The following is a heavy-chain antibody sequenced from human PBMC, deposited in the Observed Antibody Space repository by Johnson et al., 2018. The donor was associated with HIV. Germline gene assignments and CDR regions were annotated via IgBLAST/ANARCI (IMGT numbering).Heavy chain of an antibody. J-gene: IGHJ3*02. D-gene: IGHD2-15*01. V-gene: IGHV3-66*01. CDR1: GFTVSSNY. Sequence: VQLVESGGGLVQPGGSLRLSCAASGFTVSSNYMSWVRQAPGKGLEWVSVIYTDDSIYYADSVKGRFTISRDNSKNTLYLQMTSLRAEDTAVYYCARELPGGDAFDIWGQGTMVTVSS. CDR3: ARELPGGDAFDI. CDR2: IYTDDSI.